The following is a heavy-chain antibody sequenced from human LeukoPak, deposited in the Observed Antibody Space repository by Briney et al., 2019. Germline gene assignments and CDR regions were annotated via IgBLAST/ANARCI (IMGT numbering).Heavy chain of an antibody. D-gene: IGHD5-18*01. J-gene: IGHJ4*02. CDR2: IYYSGST. CDR1: GGSISSSSYY. CDR3: ARAGYSYGYGLDY. Sequence: PSETLSLTCTVSGGSISSSSYYWGWIRQPPGKGLEWIGSIYYSGSTYYNPSLKSRVTISVDTSKNQFSLKLSSVTAADTAVYYCARAGYSYGYGLDYWGQGTLVTVSS. V-gene: IGHV4-39*01.